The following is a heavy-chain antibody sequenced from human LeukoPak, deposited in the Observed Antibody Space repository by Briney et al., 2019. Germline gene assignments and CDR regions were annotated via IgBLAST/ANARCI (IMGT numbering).Heavy chain of an antibody. CDR1: GGTFSSYA. CDR3: ARETTVTRSFDY. Sequence: SVKVSCKASGGTFSSYAISWVRQAPGQGLEWMGGIIPIFGTANYAQKFQGRVTITTDESTSTAYMELSSLRSEDTAVYYCARETTVTRSFDYWGQGTMVTVSS. D-gene: IGHD4-17*01. V-gene: IGHV1-69*05. J-gene: IGHJ4*02. CDR2: IIPIFGTA.